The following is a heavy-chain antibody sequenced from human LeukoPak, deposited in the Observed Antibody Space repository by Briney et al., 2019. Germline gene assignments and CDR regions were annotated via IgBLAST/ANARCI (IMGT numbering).Heavy chain of an antibody. CDR1: GGSISSGGYY. J-gene: IGHJ6*02. CDR3: ARDILTGYPV. CDR2: IYYSGST. D-gene: IGHD3-9*01. Sequence: SQTLSLTCTVSGGSISSGGYYWGWIRQLPGKGLEWIGYIYYSGSTYYNPSLKSRVTISVDTSKNQFSLKLSSVTAADTAVYYCARDILTGYPVWGQGTTVTVSS. V-gene: IGHV4-31*03.